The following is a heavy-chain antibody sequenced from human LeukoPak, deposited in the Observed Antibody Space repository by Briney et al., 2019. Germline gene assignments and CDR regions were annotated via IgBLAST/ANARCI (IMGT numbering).Heavy chain of an antibody. D-gene: IGHD2-15*01. Sequence: GASVKVSCKASGGTFSSYAISWVRQAPGQGLEWMGGIIPIFGTANYAQKFQGRVTITADESTSTAYMELSSLRSEDTAVYYCARPQGSDYYYYMDVWGKGTTVTISS. CDR3: ARPQGSDYYYYMDV. CDR1: GGTFSSYA. CDR2: IIPIFGTA. J-gene: IGHJ6*03. V-gene: IGHV1-69*13.